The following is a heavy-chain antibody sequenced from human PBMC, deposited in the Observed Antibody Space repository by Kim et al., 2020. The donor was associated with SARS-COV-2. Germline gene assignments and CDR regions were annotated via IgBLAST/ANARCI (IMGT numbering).Heavy chain of an antibody. D-gene: IGHD3-10*01. J-gene: IGHJ3*02. CDR3: AVYYGSKGTDAFDI. V-gene: IGHV6-1*01. Sequence: AVSVTSRITINPDTSKNQFSLQLNSVTPEDTAVYYCAVYYGSKGTDAFDIWGQGTMVTVSS.